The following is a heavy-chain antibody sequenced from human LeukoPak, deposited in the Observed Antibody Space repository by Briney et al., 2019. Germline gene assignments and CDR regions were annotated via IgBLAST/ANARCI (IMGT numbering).Heavy chain of an antibody. CDR3: ARGGIGTGYCSGGSCSYMDV. D-gene: IGHD2-15*01. Sequence: ASVKVSCKASGYTFTGYYMHWVRQAPGQGLEWMGWINPNSGGTNYAQKFQGRVTMTRDTSISTAYMELSRLRSDDTAVYYCARGGIGTGYCSGGSCSYMDVWGKGTTVTVSS. CDR2: INPNSGGT. V-gene: IGHV1-2*02. J-gene: IGHJ6*03. CDR1: GYTFTGYY.